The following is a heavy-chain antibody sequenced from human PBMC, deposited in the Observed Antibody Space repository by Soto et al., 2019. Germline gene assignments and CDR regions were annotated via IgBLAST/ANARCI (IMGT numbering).Heavy chain of an antibody. D-gene: IGHD3-3*01. CDR1: GYSFTSDV. J-gene: IGHJ6*02. CDR2: IYPGDSDT. V-gene: IGHV5-51*01. Sequence: GESLKISCKGYGYSFTSDVIGWVRQMPGKGLEWMGIIYPGDSDTRYSPSFQGQVTISADKSISTAYLQWSSLKASDTAMYYCARQASTIFGVVKDYYYYYGMDVWGQGTTVTVSS. CDR3: ARQASTIFGVVKDYYYYYGMDV.